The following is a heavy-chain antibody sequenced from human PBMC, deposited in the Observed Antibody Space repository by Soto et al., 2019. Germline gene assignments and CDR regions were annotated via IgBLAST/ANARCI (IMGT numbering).Heavy chain of an antibody. V-gene: IGHV3-11*06. CDR2: ISASGDYT. Sequence: QVQLVESGGRWVKPGESLRLSCIGSGFFLSNNWMTWIRQAPGKGLEWVSYISASGDYTIYADSLKGRFTISRDNARNSLWLQINSLTAEDTAVYYCARSSGWRQVGVYNYGLDVWGQGTTVIVSS. CDR3: ARSSGWRQVGVYNYGLDV. CDR1: GFFLSNNW. J-gene: IGHJ6*02. D-gene: IGHD2-8*01.